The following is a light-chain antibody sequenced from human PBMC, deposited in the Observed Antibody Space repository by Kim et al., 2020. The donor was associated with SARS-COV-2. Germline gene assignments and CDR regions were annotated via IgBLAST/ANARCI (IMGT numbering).Light chain of an antibody. Sequence: QSALTQRASVSGSPGQSITISCTGTNSDIGGYNYVSWYQQHPGKAPQLMIYAVTERPSGVSSRFSGSKSGNTASLTISGLQAEDEADYYCISYTSATTWVFGGGTQLTVL. CDR2: AVT. CDR1: NSDIGGYNY. CDR3: ISYTSATTWV. J-gene: IGLJ3*02. V-gene: IGLV2-14*03.